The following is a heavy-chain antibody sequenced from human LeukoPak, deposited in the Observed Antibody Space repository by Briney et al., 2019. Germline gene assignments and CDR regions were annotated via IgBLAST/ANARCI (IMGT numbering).Heavy chain of an antibody. Sequence: ASVKVSCKASGKTLTGYYIHWVRKPPGQGLEWMGWINPNSGGTNYAQKFQGRVTMTRDTSISTAYMELSRLRSDDTAVYYCARGLVGATTFDYWGQGTLVTVSS. CDR1: GKTLTGYY. D-gene: IGHD1-26*01. CDR2: INPNSGGT. V-gene: IGHV1-2*02. CDR3: ARGLVGATTFDY. J-gene: IGHJ4*02.